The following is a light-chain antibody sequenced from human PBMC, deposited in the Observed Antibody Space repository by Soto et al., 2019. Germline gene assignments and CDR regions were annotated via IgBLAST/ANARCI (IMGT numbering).Light chain of an antibody. Sequence: DIQMTQSPSTLSASVGDRVTITCRASQSITNWLAWYQQKPGKAPKLLIYDASSLQAGVASRFSGSGSGTEFTLTISSLQADDFATYYCQHYNNWPPWTFGQGTKVDIK. CDR1: QSITNW. V-gene: IGKV1-5*01. CDR2: DAS. J-gene: IGKJ1*01. CDR3: QHYNNWPPWT.